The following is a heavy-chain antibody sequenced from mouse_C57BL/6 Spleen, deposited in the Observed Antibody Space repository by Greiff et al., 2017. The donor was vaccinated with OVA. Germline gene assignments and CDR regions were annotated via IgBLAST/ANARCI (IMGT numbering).Heavy chain of an antibody. J-gene: IGHJ4*01. CDR2: ISSGSSTT. Sequence: EVKVVESGGGLVKPGGSLKLSCAASGFTFSDYGMHWVRQAPEKGLEWVAYISSGSSTTYYADTVKGRFTISRDNAKNTLFLQMTSLRSEDTAMYYCARDGYYPYYAMDYWGQGTSVTVSS. CDR1: GFTFSDYG. D-gene: IGHD2-3*01. V-gene: IGHV5-17*01. CDR3: ARDGYYPYYAMDY.